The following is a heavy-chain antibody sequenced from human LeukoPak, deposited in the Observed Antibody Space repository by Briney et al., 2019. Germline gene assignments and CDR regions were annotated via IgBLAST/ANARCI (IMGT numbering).Heavy chain of an antibody. CDR2: IYYSGST. V-gene: IGHV4-39*01. CDR3: ARLADITMVRGVGWSDP. J-gene: IGHJ5*02. D-gene: IGHD3-10*01. Sequence: PSETLSLTCTVSGGSISSSSYYWGWIRQPPGKGLEWIGSIYYSGSTYYNPSLKSRVTISVDTSKNQFSLKLSSVTAADTAVYYCARLADITMVRGVGWSDPWGQGTLVTVSS. CDR1: GGSISSSSYY.